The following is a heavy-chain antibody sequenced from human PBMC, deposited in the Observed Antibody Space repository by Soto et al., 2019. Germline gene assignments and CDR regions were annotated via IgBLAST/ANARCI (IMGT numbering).Heavy chain of an antibody. Sequence: EVQLVESGGDFVQPGGSLRLSCAGYGFRFGGYAMSLVRQAPGKGLEWISGVSGGGTSTYYAGAVKARFTISRDSSVVDLQKNSLRADDTAVYYCAKWGGYYAYYSEMDVWGRGTTVTVSS. CDR2: VSGGGTST. J-gene: IGHJ6*02. D-gene: IGHD1-26*01. CDR3: AKWGGYYAYYSEMDV. V-gene: IGHV3-23*04. CDR1: GFRFGGYA.